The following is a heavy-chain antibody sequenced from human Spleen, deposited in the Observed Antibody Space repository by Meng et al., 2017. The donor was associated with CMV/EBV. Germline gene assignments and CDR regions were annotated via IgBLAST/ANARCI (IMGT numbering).Heavy chain of an antibody. Sequence: GESLKISCTVSGFNFGDYAMTWVRQAPGKGLEWVSSISSTSSYIYYADSVKGRFTISRDNAKNSLYLQMNSLRAEDTAVYYCARDLNWGAVRVGILDYYGMDVWGQGTTVTVSS. V-gene: IGHV3-21*01. CDR3: ARDLNWGAVRVGILDYYGMDV. J-gene: IGHJ6*02. CDR1: GFNFGDYA. D-gene: IGHD7-27*01. CDR2: ISSTSSYI.